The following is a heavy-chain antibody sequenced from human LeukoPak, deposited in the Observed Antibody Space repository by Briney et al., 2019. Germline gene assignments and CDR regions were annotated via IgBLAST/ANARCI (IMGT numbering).Heavy chain of an antibody. CDR2: TSSDLNVK. V-gene: IGHV3-30-3*01. CDR3: AREGYYGSGSPPSLYFDY. CDR1: GFTFRNYV. D-gene: IGHD3-10*01. J-gene: IGHJ4*02. Sequence: GGSLRLSCAASGFTFRNYVIHWVRQAPGKGLEWVAVTSSDLNVKLYADSVKGRFTISRDNSRSTLYLQMNSLRPEDTAIYYCAREGYYGSGSPPSLYFDYWGQGTLVTVAS.